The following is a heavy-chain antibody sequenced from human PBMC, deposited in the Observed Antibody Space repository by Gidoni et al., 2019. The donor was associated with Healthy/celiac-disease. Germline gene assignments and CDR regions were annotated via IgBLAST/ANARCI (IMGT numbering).Heavy chain of an antibody. J-gene: IGHJ4*02. CDR2: ISGSGGST. Sequence: EVQLLESGGGLVQPGGSLRLSCAASGFTFSSYAMSWVRQAPGKGLEWVSAISGSGGSTDYADSVKGRFTISRDNSKNTLYLQMNSLRAEDTAVYYCAKGSEYYYDSSGYPPDYWGQGTLVTVSS. CDR3: AKGSEYYYDSSGYPPDY. D-gene: IGHD3-22*01. CDR1: GFTFSSYA. V-gene: IGHV3-23*01.